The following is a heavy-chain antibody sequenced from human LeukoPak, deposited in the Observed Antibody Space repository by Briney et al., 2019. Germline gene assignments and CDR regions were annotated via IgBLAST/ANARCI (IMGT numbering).Heavy chain of an antibody. V-gene: IGHV1-69*06. CDR1: GGTFGSYA. D-gene: IGHD5-18*01. CDR3: ARIIQQLWLDY. CDR2: IIPIFGTA. J-gene: IGHJ4*02. Sequence: WASVKVSCKASGGTFGSYAISWVRQAPGQGLEWMGGIIPIFGTANYAQKFQGRVTITADKSTSTAYMELSSLRSEDTAVYYCARIIQQLWLDYWGQGTLVTVSS.